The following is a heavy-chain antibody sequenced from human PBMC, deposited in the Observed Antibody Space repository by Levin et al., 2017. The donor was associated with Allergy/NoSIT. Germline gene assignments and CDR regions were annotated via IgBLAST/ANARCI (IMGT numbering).Heavy chain of an antibody. CDR1: GFTFTTYA. D-gene: IGHD3-22*01. V-gene: IGHV3-23*01. Sequence: GESLKISCAASGFTFTTYAMTWVRQAPGKGLAWVSGISGGGDSTYYADSVKGRFTISRDNSKNTLYLQMNSLRAEDTAVYYCAKGDRYYYESSGYYYWGHGTLVTVSS. J-gene: IGHJ4*01. CDR2: ISGGGDST. CDR3: AKGDRYYYESSGYYY.